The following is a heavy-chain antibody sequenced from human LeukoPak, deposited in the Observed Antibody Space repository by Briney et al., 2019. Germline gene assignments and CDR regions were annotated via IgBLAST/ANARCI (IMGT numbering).Heavy chain of an antibody. CDR3: AREPSNYGDHYFDY. V-gene: IGHV3-21*01. D-gene: IGHD4-17*01. CDR2: ISSSSSYI. CDR1: GFTFSSYS. J-gene: IGHJ4*02. Sequence: GGSLRLSCAASGFTFSSYSMNWVRQAPGKGLEWVSSISSSSSYIYYADSVKGRFTISRDNAKSSLYLQMNSLRAEDTAVYYCAREPSNYGDHYFDYWGQGTLVTVSS.